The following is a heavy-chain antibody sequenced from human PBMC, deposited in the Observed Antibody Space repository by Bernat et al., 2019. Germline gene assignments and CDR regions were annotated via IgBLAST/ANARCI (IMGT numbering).Heavy chain of an antibody. CDR1: GYTFTSYG. J-gene: IGHJ4*02. D-gene: IGHD6-19*01. V-gene: IGHV1-18*01. CDR2: ISAYNGNT. CDR3: ARDNREGAVAGTTDY. Sequence: QVQLVQSGAEVKKPGASVKVSCKASGYTFTSYGISWVRQAPGQGLEWMGWISAYNGNTNYAQKLQGRVTTTTDTSRSTAYMELRSLRSDDTAVYYCARDNREGAVAGTTDYWGQGTLVTVSS.